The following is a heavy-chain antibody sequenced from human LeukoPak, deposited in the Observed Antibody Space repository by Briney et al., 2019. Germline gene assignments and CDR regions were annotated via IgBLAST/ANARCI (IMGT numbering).Heavy chain of an antibody. J-gene: IGHJ3*02. CDR1: GFTFSSYA. CDR2: ISGSGAST. D-gene: IGHD3-22*01. V-gene: IGHV3-23*01. Sequence: GGSLRLSCAASGFTFSSYAMSWVRQAPGKGLEWVSTISGSGASTYYADSVKGRFTISRDTSKNTLYLQMNSLRAEDTAVYYCAKELTHYYDSSLRETFDIWVQGTMGTVSS. CDR3: AKELTHYYDSSLRETFDI.